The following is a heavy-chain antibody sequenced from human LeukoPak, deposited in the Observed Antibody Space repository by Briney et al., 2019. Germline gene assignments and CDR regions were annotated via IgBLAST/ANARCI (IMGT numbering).Heavy chain of an antibody. CDR3: ARDGYSGYDSYYYYYGMDV. J-gene: IGHJ6*02. CDR2: IYYSGST. Sequence: TSETLSLTCTVSGGSISSGGYYWSWIRQHPGKGLEWIGYIYYSGSTYYNPSLKSRVTISVDTSKNQFSLKLSSVTAADTAVYYCARDGYSGYDSYYYYYGMDVWGQGTTVTVSS. D-gene: IGHD5-12*01. CDR1: GGSISSGGYY. V-gene: IGHV4-31*03.